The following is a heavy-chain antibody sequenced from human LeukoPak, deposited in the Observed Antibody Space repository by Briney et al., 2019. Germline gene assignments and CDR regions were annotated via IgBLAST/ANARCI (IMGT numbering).Heavy chain of an antibody. CDR2: INHSGST. D-gene: IGHD3-10*01. J-gene: IGHJ6*02. CDR3: ARVDYGSGSYYKGYYYYYGMDV. Sequence: SETLSLTCAVYGGSFSGYYWSWIRRPPGKGLEWIGEINHSGSTNYNPSLKSRVTISVDTSKNQFSLKLSSVTAADTAVYYCARVDYGSGSYYKGYYYYYGMDVWGQGTTVTVSS. V-gene: IGHV4-34*01. CDR1: GGSFSGYY.